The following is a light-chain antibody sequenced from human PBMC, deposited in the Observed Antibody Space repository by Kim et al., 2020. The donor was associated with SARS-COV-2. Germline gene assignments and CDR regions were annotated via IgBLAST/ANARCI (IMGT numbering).Light chain of an antibody. J-gene: IGKJ4*01. V-gene: IGKV1-17*03. CDR1: QAISYY. CDR3: LQHNNYPLT. CDR2: GAS. Sequence: ASVGDRVTTTCRASQAISYYLAWFQWRPGKVPKRLIYGASSLQSGVPSRFSGSGSGTEFTLTISNLQPEDFATYYCLQHNNYPLTFGGGTKVDIK.